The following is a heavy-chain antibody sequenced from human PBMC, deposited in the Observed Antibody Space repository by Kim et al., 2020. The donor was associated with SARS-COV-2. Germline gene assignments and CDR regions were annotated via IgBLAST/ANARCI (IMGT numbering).Heavy chain of an antibody. CDR1: GFTFSSYG. CDR2: IWYDGSNK. D-gene: IGHD3-22*01. V-gene: IGHV3-33*01. J-gene: IGHJ4*02. Sequence: GGSLRLSCAASGFTFSSYGMHWVRQAPGKGLEWVAVIWYDGSNKYYADSVKGRFTISRDNSKNTLYLQMNSLRAEDTAVYYCARVGTYYYDSSGSRIEYFDYWGQGTLVTVSS. CDR3: ARVGTYYYDSSGSRIEYFDY.